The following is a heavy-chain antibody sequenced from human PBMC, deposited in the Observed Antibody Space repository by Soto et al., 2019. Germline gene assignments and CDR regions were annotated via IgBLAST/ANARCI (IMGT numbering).Heavy chain of an antibody. CDR2: INHSGST. CDR3: ARGRRRYPPMDY. D-gene: IGHD2-2*02. J-gene: IGHJ4*02. V-gene: IGHV4-34*01. CDR1: GGSFSGYY. Sequence: SETLSLTCAVYGGSFSGYYWSWIRQPPGKGLEWIGEINHSGSTNYNPSLKSRVTISVDTSKNQFSLKLSSVTAADTAVYYCARGRRRYPPMDYWGQGTLVTVSS.